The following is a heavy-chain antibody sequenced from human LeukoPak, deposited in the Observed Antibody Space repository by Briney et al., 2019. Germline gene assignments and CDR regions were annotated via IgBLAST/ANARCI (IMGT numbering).Heavy chain of an antibody. J-gene: IGHJ4*02. CDR1: GFTFSSYA. CDR2: ISSNGGST. V-gene: IGHV3-64D*09. CDR3: VKGKGYCSGGSCY. Sequence: GGSLRLSCSASGFTFSSYAMHWVRQAPGEGLEYVSAISSNGGSTYYADSVKSRFTISRDNSKNTLYLQMSSLRAEDTAVYYCVKGKGYCSGGSCYWGQGTLVTVSS. D-gene: IGHD2-15*01.